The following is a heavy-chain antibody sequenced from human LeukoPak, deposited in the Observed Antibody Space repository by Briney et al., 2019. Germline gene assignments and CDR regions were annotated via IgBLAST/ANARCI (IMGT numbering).Heavy chain of an antibody. D-gene: IGHD6-25*01. J-gene: IGHJ3*02. CDR1: GGSFSGYY. V-gene: IGHV4-34*01. CDR2: INQSGST. Sequence: PSETLSLTCAVYGGSFSGYYWSWIRQPLGKGLEWIGEINQSGSTNYNPSLKSRVTISVDTSKNQFSLKLNSMTAADTAVYYCATIQRDHAFDIWGQGTVVTVSS. CDR3: ATIQRDHAFDI.